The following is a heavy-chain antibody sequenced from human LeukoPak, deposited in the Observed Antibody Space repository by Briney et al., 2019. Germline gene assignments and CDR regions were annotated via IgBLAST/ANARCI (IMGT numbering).Heavy chain of an antibody. CDR2: IRSKAYGGTT. CDR1: GFTFGDYA. CDR3: TRGIQLWYSDY. V-gene: IGHV3-49*04. D-gene: IGHD5-18*01. Sequence: GGSLRLSCTASGFTFGDYAMSWVRQAPGKGLEWVGFIRSKAYGGTTEYAASVKGRFTISRDDSKSIAYLQMSSLKTEDTAVYYCTRGIQLWYSDYWGQGTLVTVSS. J-gene: IGHJ4*02.